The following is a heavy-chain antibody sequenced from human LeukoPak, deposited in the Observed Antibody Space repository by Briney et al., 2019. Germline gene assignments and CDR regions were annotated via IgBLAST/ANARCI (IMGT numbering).Heavy chain of an antibody. CDR2: IYTTGST. V-gene: IGHV4-4*07. J-gene: IGHJ4*02. D-gene: IGHD3-22*01. CDR3: ARDLGYDSSGYHY. Sequence: PAETLCLTCAVSRDSFSTYYWTWIRQPPGKGLEWIGRIYTTGSTNYNPSLRSRVTSSIDTSKKQFSLKLNSMTAADTAAASVARDLGYDSSGYHYWGQGTLVTVSS. CDR1: RDSFSTYY.